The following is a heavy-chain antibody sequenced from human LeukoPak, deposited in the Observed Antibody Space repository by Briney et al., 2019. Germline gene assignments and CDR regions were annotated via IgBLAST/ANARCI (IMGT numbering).Heavy chain of an antibody. D-gene: IGHD3-16*02. CDR2: ISAYNGNT. V-gene: IGHV1-18*01. J-gene: IGHJ4*02. Sequence: GASVKVSCKASGYTFTSYGISWVRQAPGQGLEWMGWISAYNGNTNYAQKLQGRVTMTTDTSTSTAYMELRSLRSDDTAVYYCARVVGYDYVWGSYRSIGDYWGQGTLVTVSS. CDR3: ARVVGYDYVWGSYRSIGDY. CDR1: GYTFTSYG.